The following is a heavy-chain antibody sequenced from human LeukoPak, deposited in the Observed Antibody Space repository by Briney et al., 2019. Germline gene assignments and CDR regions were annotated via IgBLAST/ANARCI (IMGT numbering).Heavy chain of an antibody. D-gene: IGHD3-10*01. V-gene: IGHV4-59*01. Sequence: SETLSLTCTVSGGSISSYYWSWIRQPPGKGLEWIGYIYYSGSTNYNPSLKSRVTISVDTSKNQFSLKLSSVTAADTAVYYCARTLGVVRGVTTAYYYYYGMDVWGQGTTVIVSS. CDR2: IYYSGST. CDR3: ARTLGVVRGVTTAYYYYYGMDV. CDR1: GGSISSYY. J-gene: IGHJ6*02.